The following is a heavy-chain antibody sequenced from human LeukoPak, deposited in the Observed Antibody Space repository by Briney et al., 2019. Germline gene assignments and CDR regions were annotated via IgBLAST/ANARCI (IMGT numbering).Heavy chain of an antibody. CDR3: ARHAENGSDRFDY. CDR1: GGSISSGDYY. CDR2: IYYSGST. D-gene: IGHD5-12*01. Sequence: SETLSLTCTVSGGSISSGDYYWSWIRQPPGKGLEWIGYIYYSGSTYYNPSLKSRVTISVDTSKNQFSLKLSSVTAADTAVYYCARHAENGSDRFDYWGQGTLVTVSS. J-gene: IGHJ4*02. V-gene: IGHV4-30-4*08.